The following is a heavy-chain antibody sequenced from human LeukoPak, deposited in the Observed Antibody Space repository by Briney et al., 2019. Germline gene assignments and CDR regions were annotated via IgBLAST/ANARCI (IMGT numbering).Heavy chain of an antibody. CDR2: IYYSGST. CDR1: GGSISSGGYY. Sequence: SQTPSLTYTVSGGSISSGGYYLSWIRLHPGKCLEWIGYIYYSGSTYYNPSLKSRVTISVDTSKNQFSLKLSSVTAADTAVYYCARNGDYGDYGNYFDYWGQGTLVTVSS. V-gene: IGHV4-31*03. CDR3: ARNGDYGDYGNYFDY. J-gene: IGHJ4*02. D-gene: IGHD4-17*01.